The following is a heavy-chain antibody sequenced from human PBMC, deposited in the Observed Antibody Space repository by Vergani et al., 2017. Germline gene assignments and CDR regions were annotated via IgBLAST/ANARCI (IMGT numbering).Heavy chain of an antibody. J-gene: IGHJ4*02. V-gene: IGHV1-69*06. CDR3: ARGVVVVAAAHLVFGY. D-gene: IGHD2-15*01. Sequence: QVQLVQSGAEVKKPGSSVKVSCKASGGTFSSYAISWVRQAPGQGLEWMGGIIPIFGTANYAQKFQGRVTITADKSTSTAYMELSSLRSDDTAVYYCARGVVVVAAAHLVFGYWGQGTLVTVSS. CDR2: IIPIFGTA. CDR1: GGTFSSYA.